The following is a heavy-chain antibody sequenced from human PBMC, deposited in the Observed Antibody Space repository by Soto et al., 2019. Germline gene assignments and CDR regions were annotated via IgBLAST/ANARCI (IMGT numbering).Heavy chain of an antibody. CDR3: ARESEDLTSNFDY. J-gene: IGHJ4*02. CDR2: ISSTTNYI. V-gene: IGHV3-21*01. CDR1: GFTFTRYS. Sequence: GGSMRLSCAASGFTFTRYSMNWVRQAPGKGLEWVSSISSTTNYIYYADSMKGRFTVSRDNAKNSVYLEMNSLSAEDTALYYCARESEDLTSNFDYWGQGTLVTVSS.